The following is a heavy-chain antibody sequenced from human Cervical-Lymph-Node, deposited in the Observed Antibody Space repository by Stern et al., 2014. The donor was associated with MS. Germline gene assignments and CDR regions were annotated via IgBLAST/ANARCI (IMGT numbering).Heavy chain of an antibody. Sequence: VQLVESGGTLVQTGGSLRLSCAASGSTVNSNYMTWVRQAPGKGLEWVSIFYSGISTYYAESVKGRFSFSIDNSKNTLFLHMNNLRVEDTAMYYCTREMAARRLDPWGQGTLVIVSA. CDR3: TREMAARRLDP. CDR2: FYSGIST. D-gene: IGHD5-24*01. CDR1: GSTVNSNY. J-gene: IGHJ5*02. V-gene: IGHV3-66*01.